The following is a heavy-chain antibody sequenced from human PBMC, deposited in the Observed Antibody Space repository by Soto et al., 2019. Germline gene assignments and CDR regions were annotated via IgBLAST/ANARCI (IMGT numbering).Heavy chain of an antibody. D-gene: IGHD3-10*01. Sequence: EVQLLESGGGLVQPGGSLRLSGAASGFTFSTYAMSWVRQAPGKGREWVSGISGSGGRTYYADSVTGRFTISRDNSKNTVYLQMNSLRAEYKALYYCAKDGSGGSFDYWGQVILVTVS. CDR2: ISGSGGRT. J-gene: IGHJ4*02. CDR3: AKDGSGGSFDY. CDR1: GFTFSTYA. V-gene: IGHV3-23*01.